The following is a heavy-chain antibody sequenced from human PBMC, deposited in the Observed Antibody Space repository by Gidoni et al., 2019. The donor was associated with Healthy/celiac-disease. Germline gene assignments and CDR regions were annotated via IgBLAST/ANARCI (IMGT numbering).Heavy chain of an antibody. CDR3: AREQDYYDSSGYYFDY. J-gene: IGHJ4*02. Sequence: QVQLVQSGAEVKKPGSSVKVSCKASGGTFSRYAISWVRQAPGQGLEWMGGIIPIFGTANYAQKFQGRVTITADESTSTAYMELSSLRSEDTAVYYCAREQDYYDSSGYYFDYWGQGTLVTVSS. V-gene: IGHV1-69*01. CDR2: IIPIFGTA. CDR1: GGTFSRYA. D-gene: IGHD3-22*01.